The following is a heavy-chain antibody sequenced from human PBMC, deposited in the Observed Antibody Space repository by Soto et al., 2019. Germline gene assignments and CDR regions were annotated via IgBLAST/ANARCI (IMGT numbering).Heavy chain of an antibody. J-gene: IGHJ5*02. CDR1: GGSITSFY. D-gene: IGHD3-3*01. CDR2: IYYLGST. V-gene: IGHV4-59*01. CDR3: ARVGGTIFGELNHATNKYFHP. Sequence: SETLSLTCSVSGGSITSFYWSWVRQPPGKGLEWIGYIYYLGSTNYNPSLKSRVTISADTSKNQLSLRLNSVTAADTAVYYCARVGGTIFGELNHATNKYFHPWGQGALVTVSS.